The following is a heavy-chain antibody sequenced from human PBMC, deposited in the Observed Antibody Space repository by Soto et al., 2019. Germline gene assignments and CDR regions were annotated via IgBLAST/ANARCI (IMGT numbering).Heavy chain of an antibody. CDR3: ARGPDDSDVPRWDY. J-gene: IGHJ4*02. CDR1: GYNFNQYY. V-gene: IGHV1-46*02. Sequence: QVQLVQSGAEVRKPGASVRLSCETSGYNFNQYYIHWVRQAPVQGLAWSGIIKLRGGTTEYAHKFRGRVTVTGDTSTSTAYMQLSSLRSEDTAVYFCARGPDDSDVPRWDYWGQGTLVTVSS. D-gene: IGHD4-17*01. CDR2: IKLRGGTT.